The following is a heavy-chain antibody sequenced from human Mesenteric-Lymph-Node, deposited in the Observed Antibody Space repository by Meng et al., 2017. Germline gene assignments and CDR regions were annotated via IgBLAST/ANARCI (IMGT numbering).Heavy chain of an antibody. CDR3: VRRPTGIDY. J-gene: IGHJ4*02. CDR1: GGSLSGAY. Sequence: VQLQESGPGLVKPSETLSLTCAVNGGSLSGAYWNWIRQPPGKGLEWIGEIIHGGSPSYNPSLKSRVTISIDTSKNQLSLMLSSVTAADTAVYYCVRRPTGIDYWGQGTLVTVSS. V-gene: IGHV4-34*12. CDR2: IIHGGSP. D-gene: IGHD2-8*02.